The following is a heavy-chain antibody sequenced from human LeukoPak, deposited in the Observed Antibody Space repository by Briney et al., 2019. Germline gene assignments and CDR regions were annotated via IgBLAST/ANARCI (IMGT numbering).Heavy chain of an antibody. CDR2: ISGSGGST. V-gene: IGHV3-23*01. J-gene: IGHJ4*02. Sequence: GGSLRLSCAASEFTFSSYAMSWVRQAPGKGLEWVSAISGSGGSTYYADSVKGRFTISRDNSKNTLYLQMNSLRAEDTAVYYCAKDIYSGSYRPPFDYWGQGTLVTVSS. CDR1: EFTFSSYA. CDR3: AKDIYSGSYRPPFDY. D-gene: IGHD1-26*01.